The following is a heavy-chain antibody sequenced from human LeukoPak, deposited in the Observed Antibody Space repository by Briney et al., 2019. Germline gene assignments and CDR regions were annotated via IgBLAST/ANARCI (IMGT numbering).Heavy chain of an antibody. V-gene: IGHV3-23*01. CDR3: AKDITIFFYYYYGMDV. D-gene: IGHD3-9*01. Sequence: EGSLRLSCAASGFTFSSYAMSWVRQAPGKGLEWVSAISGSGGSTYYADSVKGRFTISRDNSKNTLYLQMNSLRAEDTAVYYCAKDITIFFYYYYGMDVWGKGTTVTVSS. J-gene: IGHJ6*04. CDR1: GFTFSSYA. CDR2: ISGSGGST.